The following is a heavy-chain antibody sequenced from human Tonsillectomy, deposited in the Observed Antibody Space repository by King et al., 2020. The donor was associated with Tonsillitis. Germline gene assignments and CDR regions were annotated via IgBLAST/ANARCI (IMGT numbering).Heavy chain of an antibody. D-gene: IGHD1-26*01. Sequence: VQLVESGGGLGQPGGSLRLSCTASGFTFSGYAMTWVRQAPGKGREWVSAISESGGSTYYADTVKGRCTISRDNAKNTLYLQMNSLRAEDTAVYYCAKDSWDLYDYWGPGTLVTVSS. V-gene: IGHV3-23*04. J-gene: IGHJ4*02. CDR2: ISESGGST. CDR3: AKDSWDLYDY. CDR1: GFTFSGYA.